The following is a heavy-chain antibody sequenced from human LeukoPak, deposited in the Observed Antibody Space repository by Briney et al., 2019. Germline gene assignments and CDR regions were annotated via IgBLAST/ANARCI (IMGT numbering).Heavy chain of an antibody. CDR3: AKDWGPYDSSGYAFDI. D-gene: IGHD3-22*01. V-gene: IGHV3-23*01. J-gene: IGHJ3*02. CDR1: GFTFSSYG. Sequence: GGSLRLSCAASGFTFSSYGMSWVRQAPGKGLEWVSAISGSGGSTYYADSVKGRFTISRDNSKNTLYLQMNSLRAEDTAVYYCAKDWGPYDSSGYAFDIWGQGTMVTVSS. CDR2: ISGSGGST.